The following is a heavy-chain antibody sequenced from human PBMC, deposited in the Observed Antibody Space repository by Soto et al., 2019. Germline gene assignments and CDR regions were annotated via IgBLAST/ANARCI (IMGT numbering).Heavy chain of an antibody. D-gene: IGHD5-12*01. CDR1: GLTFSSYG. V-gene: IGHV3-33*08. J-gene: IGHJ6*02. CDR3: ARAMAGWLSKTYYYYGMDV. Sequence: SLRLSCAASGLTFSSYGMHWVRQATGKWLEWVAVRWYDGSNKYYAYSVNGRFAISRDNSKNTLYLQMNSLRAEDTAVYHCARAMAGWLSKTYYYYGMDVWGQGTTVTVSS. CDR2: RWYDGSNK.